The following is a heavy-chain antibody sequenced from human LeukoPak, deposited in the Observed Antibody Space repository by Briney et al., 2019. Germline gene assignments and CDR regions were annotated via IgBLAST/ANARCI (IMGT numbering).Heavy chain of an antibody. Sequence: GGSLRLSCAASGFTFSSYSMSWVRQAPGKGLEWVSAISGSGSSTYYADSVKGRFTISRDNSKNTLYLQMNSPRAEDTAVYYCDSPDILTGYYFVYWGQGTLVTVSS. D-gene: IGHD3-9*01. J-gene: IGHJ4*02. CDR1: GFTFSSYS. CDR2: ISGSGSST. CDR3: DSPDILTGYYFVY. V-gene: IGHV3-23*01.